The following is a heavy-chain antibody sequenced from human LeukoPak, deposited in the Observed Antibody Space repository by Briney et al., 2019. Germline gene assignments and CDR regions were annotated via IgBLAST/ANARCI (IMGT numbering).Heavy chain of an antibody. D-gene: IGHD1-26*01. Sequence: ASVKVSCKVSGYTLTELSMHWVRQAPGKGLEWMGGFDPEDGETINAQKFQGSVTMTEDTSTDTAYMELSSLRAEDTAVYYCARRGVGLGWFDPWGQGTLVIVSS. CDR2: FDPEDGET. CDR1: GYTLTELS. V-gene: IGHV1-24*01. CDR3: ARRGVGLGWFDP. J-gene: IGHJ5*02.